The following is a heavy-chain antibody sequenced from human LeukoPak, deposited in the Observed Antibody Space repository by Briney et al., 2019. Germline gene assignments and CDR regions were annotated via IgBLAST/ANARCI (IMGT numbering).Heavy chain of an antibody. Sequence: SQTLSLTCSVSGGSISSTDYYWSWVRQHPGKGLEWIGYTHHRGPTYYNPSLKNRVSISVDTSANQVSLKLSSVTAADTAVYPCAGKPNSLSYFDYWGQGTLVTVSS. CDR3: AGKPNSLSYFDY. CDR1: GGSISSTDYY. D-gene: IGHD4-23*01. CDR2: THHRGPT. V-gene: IGHV4-31*03. J-gene: IGHJ4*02.